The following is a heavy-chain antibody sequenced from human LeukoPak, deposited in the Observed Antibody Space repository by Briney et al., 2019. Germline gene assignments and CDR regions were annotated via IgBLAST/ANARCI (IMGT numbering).Heavy chain of an antibody. J-gene: IGHJ5*02. CDR3: AKDGRRRSLSWVVVSADGGTRNWFDP. V-gene: IGHV3-23*01. Sequence: GGSLRLSCAASGFTFSSYAMSWVRQAPGKGLEWVSAISGSGGSTYYADSVKGRFTISRDNSKNTLYLQMNSLRAEDTAVYYCAKDGRRRSLSWVVVSADGGTRNWFDPWGQGTLVTVSS. D-gene: IGHD2-2*01. CDR2: ISGSGGST. CDR1: GFTFSSYA.